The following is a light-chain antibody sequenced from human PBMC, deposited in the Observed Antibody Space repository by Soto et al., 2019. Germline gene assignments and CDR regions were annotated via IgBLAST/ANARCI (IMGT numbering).Light chain of an antibody. CDR3: QQSHTFPIT. V-gene: IGKV1-39*01. Sequence: DVRLTQSPSSLSASVGDRVTITCRANQTISFFLNWYQQRPGRAPKLLIYAASNLQSGVPSRFSASGSGTDFTLTISNLQPEDFATYYCQQSHTFPITFGQGTRLEIK. CDR2: AAS. J-gene: IGKJ5*01. CDR1: QTISFF.